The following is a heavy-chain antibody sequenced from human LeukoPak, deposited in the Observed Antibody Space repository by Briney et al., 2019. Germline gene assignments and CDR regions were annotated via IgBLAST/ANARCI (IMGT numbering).Heavy chain of an antibody. CDR2: ISSNGGST. J-gene: IGHJ4*02. Sequence: GGALRLSCSASGVTFSSYAMHWVRQAPGKGPEYVSAISSNGGSTYYADSVKGRFTISRDNSKNTLYLQMSSLGAEDTAVYYCVKEGPVGRYFDWLLPFNWGQGTLVTVSS. V-gene: IGHV3-64D*06. CDR3: VKEGPVGRYFDWLLPFN. D-gene: IGHD3-9*01. CDR1: GVTFSSYA.